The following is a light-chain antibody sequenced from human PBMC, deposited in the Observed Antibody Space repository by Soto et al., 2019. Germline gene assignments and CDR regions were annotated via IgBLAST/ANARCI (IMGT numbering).Light chain of an antibody. V-gene: IGKV1-27*01. Sequence: DIQMTQSPSSLSASVGDRVTITCRASHGISNYLAWYQQKPWKVPKLLISAASTLQSGVPSRFRGRGPGTDFTITISRLEPEDFAVYYCQQYGSSPWTFGQGTTADLK. J-gene: IGKJ1*01. CDR1: HGISNY. CDR2: AAS. CDR3: QQYGSSPWT.